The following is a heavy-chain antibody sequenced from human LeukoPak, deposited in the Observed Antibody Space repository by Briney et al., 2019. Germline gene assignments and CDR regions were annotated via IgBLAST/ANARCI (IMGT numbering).Heavy chain of an antibody. Sequence: KPSETLSLTCAVYGGSFSGYYWSWIRQPPGKGLEWIGEINHSGGTNYNPSLKSRVTISVDTSKNQFSLKLSSVTAADTAVYYCARAPLRYYYYYYGMDVWGQGTTVTVSS. D-gene: IGHD5-24*01. CDR3: ARAPLRYYYYYYGMDV. CDR2: INHSGGT. J-gene: IGHJ6*02. CDR1: GGSFSGYY. V-gene: IGHV4-34*01.